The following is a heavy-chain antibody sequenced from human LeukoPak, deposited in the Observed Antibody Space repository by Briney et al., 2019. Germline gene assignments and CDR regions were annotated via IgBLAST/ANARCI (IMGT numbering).Heavy chain of an antibody. V-gene: IGHV1-46*01. J-gene: IGHJ4*02. CDR2: INPSGDST. Sequence: ASVKVSCKASGYTFTAYYMHWVRQAPGQGLEWMGIINPSGDSTSYAPKFQGGFTLTRNMSTSTLYMELSSLRSEDTAVYYCARAFTSFGVAFPASGGQGTLVTVSS. CDR1: GYTFTAYY. D-gene: IGHD3-3*01. CDR3: ARAFTSFGVAFPAS.